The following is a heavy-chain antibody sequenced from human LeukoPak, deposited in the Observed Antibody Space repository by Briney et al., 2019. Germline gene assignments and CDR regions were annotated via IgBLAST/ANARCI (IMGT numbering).Heavy chain of an antibody. CDR2: IWGDGSNQ. J-gene: IGHJ4*02. V-gene: IGHV3-33*08. Sequence: GGSLRLSCATSEFTFRTYGMHWVRQAPGKGLEWEAFIWGDGSNQYYADSVRGRFTISRDNSKNSLYLEMNSLRAEDTAVYYCARDGIQSIDYWGQGTLVTVSS. CDR3: ARDGIQSIDY. D-gene: IGHD3-3*02. CDR1: EFTFRTYG.